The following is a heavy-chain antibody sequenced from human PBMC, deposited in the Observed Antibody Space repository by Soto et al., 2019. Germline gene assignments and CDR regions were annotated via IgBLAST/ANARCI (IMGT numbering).Heavy chain of an antibody. Sequence: GGSLRLSCEASGFTFSGFDMHWVRQPTGKGLEWVSSIGTAGDTYYAVSVKCRFTISRDTAKNSLSLQMNSLRAGDMAVFFFAKSKEIGTHFFDSWGQGTQVTVSS. CDR3: AKSKEIGTHFFDS. V-gene: IGHV3-13*01. J-gene: IGHJ4*02. CDR1: GFTFSGFD. D-gene: IGHD6-13*01. CDR2: IGTAGDT.